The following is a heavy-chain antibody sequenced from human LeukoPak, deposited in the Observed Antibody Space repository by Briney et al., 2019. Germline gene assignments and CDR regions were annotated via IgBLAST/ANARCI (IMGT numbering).Heavy chain of an antibody. J-gene: IGHJ4*02. CDR2: IYSGGNT. V-gene: IGHV3-53*01. CDR1: GFTVSDNY. CDR3: ARGPMVRGVYFDY. D-gene: IGHD3-10*01. Sequence: GGSLRPSCTASGFTVSDNYMSWVRQAPGKGLEWVSVIYSGGNTFYVDSVKGRFTISRDDSKNTLYLQMNSLRAEDTAVYYCARGPMVRGVYFDYWGQGTLVTVSS.